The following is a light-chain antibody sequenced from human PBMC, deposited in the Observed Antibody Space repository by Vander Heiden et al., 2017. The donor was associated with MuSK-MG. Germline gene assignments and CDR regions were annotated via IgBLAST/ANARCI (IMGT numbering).Light chain of an antibody. J-gene: IGLJ2*01. CDR2: GNS. V-gene: IGLV1-40*01. CDR3: ESYDRSVSGLYVV. Sequence: SSSNIWAGYDVPWYQHLPGTAPKLLIYGNSNRRSGVPDRFSGSKSGTSASLAITGLQAEEEADYYCESYDRSVSGLYVVFGGGTKLTVL. CDR1: SSNIWAGYD.